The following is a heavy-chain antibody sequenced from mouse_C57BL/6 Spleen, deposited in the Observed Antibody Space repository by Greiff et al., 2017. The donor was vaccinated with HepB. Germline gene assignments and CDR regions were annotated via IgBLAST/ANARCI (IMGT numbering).Heavy chain of an antibody. D-gene: IGHD2-4*01. Sequence: EVQLQQSGPELVKPGASVKMSCKASGYTFTDYNMHWVKQSHGKSLEWIGYINPNNGGTSYNQKVKGKATLTVNKSSSTAYMELRSRTSEDSAVYYCARAGDDYDGPLGYWGQGTTLTVSS. V-gene: IGHV1-22*01. CDR1: GYTFTDYN. J-gene: IGHJ2*01. CDR3: ARAGDDYDGPLGY. CDR2: INPNNGGT.